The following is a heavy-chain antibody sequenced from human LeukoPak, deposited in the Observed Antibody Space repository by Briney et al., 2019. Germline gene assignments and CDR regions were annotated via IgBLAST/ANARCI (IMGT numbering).Heavy chain of an antibody. V-gene: IGHV1-18*01. D-gene: IGHD2-21*01. J-gene: IGHJ2*01. CDR3: ARVGMEIGWSLEL. Sequence: GASVKVSCKASGYTFTSYGISWVRQAPGQGLEWLGWISCYNGETRYAQNLQGRVTLTTDTSTTTVYMELRSLRSDDTAVYYCARVGMEIGWSLELWGRGTLVAVSS. CDR2: ISCYNGET. CDR1: GYTFTSYG.